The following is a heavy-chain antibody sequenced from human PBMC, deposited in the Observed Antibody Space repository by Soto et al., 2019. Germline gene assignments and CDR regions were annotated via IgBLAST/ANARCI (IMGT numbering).Heavy chain of an antibody. J-gene: IGHJ6*02. V-gene: IGHV6-1*01. CDR1: GDSVSRISAA. Sequence: QAQLQQSGPGLVKPSQTLSLTCAISGDSVSRISAAWNWIMQSPSRGLEWLGRTSYMSKWFHEYAESVKSRIIINSDIAKNQFSLQLNSVTPEDTAVYYCARGRHSYSALDVWGQGTTVTVSS. CDR2: TSYMSKWFH. CDR3: ARGRHSYSALDV.